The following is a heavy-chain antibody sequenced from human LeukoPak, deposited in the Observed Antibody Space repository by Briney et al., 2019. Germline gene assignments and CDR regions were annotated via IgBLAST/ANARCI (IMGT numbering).Heavy chain of an antibody. V-gene: IGHV1-2*02. Sequence: ASVKVSCKASGYTFTGYYMHWVRQAPGQGLEWMGWINPNSGGTNYAQKFQGRVTMTRDTSISTAYMELSRLRSDDTAVYYCARGKGYCSSTSCYAYNWFDPWGQGTLVTVSS. CDR3: ARGKGYCSSTSCYAYNWFDP. CDR2: INPNSGGT. J-gene: IGHJ5*02. D-gene: IGHD2-2*01. CDR1: GYTFTGYY.